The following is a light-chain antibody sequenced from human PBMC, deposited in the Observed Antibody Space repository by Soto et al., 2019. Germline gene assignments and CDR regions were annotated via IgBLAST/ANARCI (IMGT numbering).Light chain of an antibody. V-gene: IGKV1-9*01. J-gene: IGKJ4*01. CDR1: QDISSY. CDR3: QQLKSYPLS. CDR2: AAS. Sequence: DIQLTQSPSFLSAAVGDRVTITCRTSQDISSYLAWYQQKPGKAPKLLISAASTLQSGVPSSFSGSGSGTEFTLTISRLQPEDFATYYCQQLKSYPLSFGGGPKVEI.